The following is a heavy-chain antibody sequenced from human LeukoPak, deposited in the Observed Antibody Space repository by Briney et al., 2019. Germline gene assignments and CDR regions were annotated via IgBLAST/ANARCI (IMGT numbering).Heavy chain of an antibody. CDR3: ARVGAGEYGDYDY. Sequence: ASVTVSCKASGYTFISYYMHWVRRAPGQGLEWMGMINPRGGSTTYAQKFQGRVTMTRDTSTSTVYMELSSLRFEDTAVYYCARVGAGEYGDYDYWGQGTLVTVSS. D-gene: IGHD4-17*01. V-gene: IGHV1-46*01. CDR2: INPRGGST. CDR1: GYTFISYY. J-gene: IGHJ4*02.